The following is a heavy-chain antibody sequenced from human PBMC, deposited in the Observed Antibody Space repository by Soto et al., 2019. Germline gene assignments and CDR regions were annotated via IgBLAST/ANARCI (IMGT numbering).Heavy chain of an antibody. CDR1: GGTFSSYA. Sequence: QVQLVQSGAEVKKPGSSVKVSCKASGGTFSSYAISWVRQAPGQGLEWMGGIIPIFGTANYAQKFQGRVTISADEPTSTAYMEVSSLRSEDTAVYYCARGLGAARSGYYGIGVWGQGTTVTDFS. V-gene: IGHV1-69*01. CDR3: ARGLGAARSGYYGIGV. CDR2: IIPIFGTA. J-gene: IGHJ6*02. D-gene: IGHD6-6*01.